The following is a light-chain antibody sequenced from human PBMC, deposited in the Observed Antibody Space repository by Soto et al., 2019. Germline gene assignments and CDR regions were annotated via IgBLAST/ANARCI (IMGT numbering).Light chain of an antibody. Sequence: DIQMTQSPSSLSASVGDRVTITCRASQSISNYLNWYQQKPGKAPNLLIYAASSLQSGVPSRFSGSGSGTDFALTSSSLQPEDFATYYCQQSYSTPRTFGQGTEVEIK. CDR1: QSISNY. CDR2: AAS. CDR3: QQSYSTPRT. J-gene: IGKJ1*01. V-gene: IGKV1-39*01.